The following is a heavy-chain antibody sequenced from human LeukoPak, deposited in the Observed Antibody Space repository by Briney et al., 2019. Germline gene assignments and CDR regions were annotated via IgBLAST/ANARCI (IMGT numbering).Heavy chain of an antibody. J-gene: IGHJ4*02. V-gene: IGHV3-21*01. CDR2: ISSSSSYI. D-gene: IGHD1-26*01. Sequence: PGGSLRLSCAASGFTFSSYSMNWVRQAPGKGLEWVSSISSSSSYIYYADSVKGRFTISRDNAKNSLYLQMNSLRAEDTAAYYCARDRFGGGSSLAAYWGQGTLVTVSS. CDR3: ARDRFGGGSSLAAY. CDR1: GFTFSSYS.